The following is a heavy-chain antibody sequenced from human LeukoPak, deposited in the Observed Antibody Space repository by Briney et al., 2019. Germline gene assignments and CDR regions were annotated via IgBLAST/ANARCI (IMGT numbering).Heavy chain of an antibody. CDR1: GFTFSSYA. CDR3: AREFQERGVDWLCLGVDY. D-gene: IGHD3-9*01. V-gene: IGHV3-30*04. Sequence: PGGSLRLSCAASGFTFSSYAMHWVRQAPGKGLEWVAVISYDGSNKYYADSVKGRFTISRDNSKNTLYLQMNSLRAEDTAVYYCAREFQERGVDWLCLGVDYWGQGTLVTVSS. J-gene: IGHJ4*02. CDR2: ISYDGSNK.